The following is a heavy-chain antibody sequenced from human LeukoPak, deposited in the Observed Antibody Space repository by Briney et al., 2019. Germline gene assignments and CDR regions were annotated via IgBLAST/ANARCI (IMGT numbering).Heavy chain of an antibody. CDR2: IKQDGSEK. Sequence: PGGSLRLSCAASGFTFSSYWMSWVRQAPGKGLEWVANIKQDGSEKYYVDSVKGRFTISRDNAKNSLYLQMNSLRAEDTAVYYCARDPRFYGLDYFDYWGQGTLVTVSS. CDR3: ARDPRFYGLDYFDY. V-gene: IGHV3-7*01. CDR1: GFTFSSYW. J-gene: IGHJ4*02. D-gene: IGHD4-17*01.